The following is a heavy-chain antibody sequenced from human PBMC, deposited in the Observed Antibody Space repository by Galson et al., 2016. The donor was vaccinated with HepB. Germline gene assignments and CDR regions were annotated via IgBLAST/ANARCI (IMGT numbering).Heavy chain of an antibody. J-gene: IGHJ5*02. D-gene: IGHD3-16*01. CDR1: GFTFDDYA. CDR3: AGGTYHNWFDA. V-gene: IGHV3-23*01. CDR2: ISGSGDYT. Sequence: SLRLSCAASGFTFDDYAMSWVRQAPGKGLEWVSAISGSGDYTYYADSVRGRFTISRDDAKNSLYLQMNSLRADDTAVYYCAGGTYHNWFDAWGQGTLVTVSS.